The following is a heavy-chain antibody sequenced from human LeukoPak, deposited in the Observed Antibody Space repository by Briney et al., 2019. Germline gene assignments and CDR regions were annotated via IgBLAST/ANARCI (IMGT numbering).Heavy chain of an antibody. D-gene: IGHD4-17*01. V-gene: IGHV3-23*01. CDR3: AKDLLYGGPDAFDI. CDR1: GFTFNTYT. J-gene: IGHJ3*02. CDR2: ISGSGGST. Sequence: PGGSLRLSCAASGFTFNTYTMNWVRQAPGKGLEWVSAISGSGGSTYYADSVKGRFTISRDNSKNTLYLQMNSLRAEDTAVYYCAKDLLYGGPDAFDIWGQGTMVTVSS.